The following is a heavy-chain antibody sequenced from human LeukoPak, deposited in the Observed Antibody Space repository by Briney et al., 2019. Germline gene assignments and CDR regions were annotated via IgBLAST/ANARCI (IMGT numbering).Heavy chain of an antibody. CDR3: AKNADRGAYCRGGSCYPYYYYYMDV. D-gene: IGHD2-15*01. CDR1: GFTFSSYA. J-gene: IGHJ6*03. V-gene: IGHV3-23*01. CDR2: ISGSGGTT. Sequence: GGSLRLSCGASGFTFSSYAMRWVRQAPGKGLEWVSAISGSGGTTYYADSVKGRFTISRDNSKNTLYLQMNSLTVEDTAIYYCAKNADRGAYCRGGSCYPYYYYYMDVWGTGTTVTISS.